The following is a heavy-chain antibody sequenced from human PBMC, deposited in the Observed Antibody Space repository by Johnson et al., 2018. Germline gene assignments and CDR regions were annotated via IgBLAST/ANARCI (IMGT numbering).Heavy chain of an antibody. V-gene: IGHV3-49*03. CDR3: TRDAGNNWFPWYFDL. J-gene: IGHJ2*01. CDR1: GFTFGDYS. D-gene: IGHD1-20*01. CDR2: IRSKGFGETT. Sequence: EVQLVETGGGLVQPGRSLRLSCTASGFTFGDYSMAWFRQAPGKGPEWVALIRSKGFGETTDYAASVRGRFNISTDDSKCIAYLEMNSLKSEDTAVYYCTRDAGNNWFPWYFDLWGRGTVVTVSA.